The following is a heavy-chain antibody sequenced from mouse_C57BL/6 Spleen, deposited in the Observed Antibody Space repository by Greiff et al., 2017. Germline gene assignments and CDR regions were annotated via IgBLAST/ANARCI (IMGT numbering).Heavy chain of an antibody. J-gene: IGHJ4*01. Sequence: QVQLQQSGPELVKPGASVKISCKASGYSFTSYYIHWVKQRPGQGLEWIGWIYPGSGNTKYNEKFKGKATLTADTSSSTAYMQLSSLTSEDSAVYYCARLGYGNSYRAMDYWGQGTSVTVSS. CDR2: IYPGSGNT. CDR3: ARLGYGNSYRAMDY. D-gene: IGHD1-1*01. V-gene: IGHV1-66*01. CDR1: GYSFTSYY.